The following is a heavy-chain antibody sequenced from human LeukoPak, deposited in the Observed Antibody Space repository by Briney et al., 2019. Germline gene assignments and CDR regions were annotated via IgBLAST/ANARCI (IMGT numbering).Heavy chain of an antibody. V-gene: IGHV4-31*03. Sequence: SETLTLTCTVSGGSISSGGYYWSWIRQHPGKGLEWIGYIYYSGSTYYNPSLKSRVTISVDTSKNQFSLKLRSVTAADTAVYYCARLETGYDSGGYDGWFDPWGQGTLVTVSS. D-gene: IGHD3-22*01. CDR2: IYYSGST. CDR1: GGSISSGGYY. CDR3: ARLETGYDSGGYDGWFDP. J-gene: IGHJ5*02.